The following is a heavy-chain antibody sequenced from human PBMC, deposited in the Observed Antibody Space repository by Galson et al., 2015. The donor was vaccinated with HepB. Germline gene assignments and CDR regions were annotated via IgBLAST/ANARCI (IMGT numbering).Heavy chain of an antibody. D-gene: IGHD3-10*01. CDR3: AKDRSGGPITMVRGVINDY. Sequence: SLRFSCAASGFTFSSYGMHWVRQAPGKGLEWVAVISYDGSNKYYADSVKGRFTISRDNSKNTLYLQMNSLRAEDTAVYYCAKDRSGGPITMVRGVINDYWGQGTLVTVSS. CDR1: GFTFSSYG. CDR2: ISYDGSNK. V-gene: IGHV3-30*18. J-gene: IGHJ4*02.